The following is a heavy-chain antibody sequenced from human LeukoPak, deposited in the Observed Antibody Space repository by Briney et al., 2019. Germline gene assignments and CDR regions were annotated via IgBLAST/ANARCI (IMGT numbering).Heavy chain of an antibody. V-gene: IGHV3-11*06. J-gene: IGHJ5*02. CDR2: ISSSSGHT. Sequence: PGGSLRLSCAASGFNFSDSYMSWIRQTPGKGLEWLSHISSSSGHTNYADSVKGRFTISRDNAKNSLYLQMNSLRADDTATYYCARLNGGYGSTGGFDPWGQGTLVTVSS. CDR3: ARLNGGYGSTGGFDP. CDR1: GFNFSDSY. D-gene: IGHD5-12*01.